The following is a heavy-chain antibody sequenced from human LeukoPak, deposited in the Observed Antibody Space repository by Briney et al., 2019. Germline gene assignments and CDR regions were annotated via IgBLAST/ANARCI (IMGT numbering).Heavy chain of an antibody. Sequence: GESLKISCKGSGYTFTSYAMNWVRQAPGQGLEWMGWINTNTGNPTYAQGFTGRFVFSLDTSVSTAYLQISSLKAEDTAVYYCARDQVLVTIFGVVISANWFDPWGQGTLVTVSS. CDR1: GYTFTSYA. V-gene: IGHV7-4-1*02. CDR3: ARDQVLVTIFGVVISANWFDP. CDR2: INTNTGNP. D-gene: IGHD3-3*01. J-gene: IGHJ5*02.